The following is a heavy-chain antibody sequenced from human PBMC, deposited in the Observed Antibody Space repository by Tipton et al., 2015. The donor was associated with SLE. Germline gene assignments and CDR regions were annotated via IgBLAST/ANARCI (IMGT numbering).Heavy chain of an antibody. CDR3: AKDTESSGWDGYFQH. V-gene: IGHV3-9*01. D-gene: IGHD6-19*01. J-gene: IGHJ1*01. CDR1: GFTFDDYA. Sequence: RSLRLSCAASGFTFDDYAMHWVRQAPGKGLEWVSGISWNSGSIDYTDSVKGRFTISRDNAKNSLFLQMTSLRAEDTALYYCAKDTESSGWDGYFQHWGQGTLVTVSS. CDR2: ISWNSGSI.